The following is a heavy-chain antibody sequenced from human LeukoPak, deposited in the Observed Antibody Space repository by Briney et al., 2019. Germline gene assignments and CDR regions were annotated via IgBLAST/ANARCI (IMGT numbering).Heavy chain of an antibody. J-gene: IGHJ1*01. D-gene: IGHD6-19*01. CDR2: IKQGGSET. V-gene: IGHV3-7*04. Sequence: GGSLRLSCAASGFTFSSYWMIWVRQAPGKGLEWVANIKQGGSETYYVDSVAGRFTISRDNAKNSLYLQMNSLRAEDTAVYYCARDTAVTGTPAEYFQHWGRGTLVTVSS. CDR3: ARDTAVTGTPAEYFQH. CDR1: GFTFSSYW.